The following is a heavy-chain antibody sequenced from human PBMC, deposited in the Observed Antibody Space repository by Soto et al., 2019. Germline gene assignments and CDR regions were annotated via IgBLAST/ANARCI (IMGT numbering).Heavy chain of an antibody. D-gene: IGHD6-13*01. CDR2: INRDGSKK. CDR3: ARDVSPGSSSVYLDAFDI. V-gene: IGHV3-7*05. CDR1: GFTLSAYW. J-gene: IGHJ3*02. Sequence: EVHLEESGGDLVQPGGSLRLSCAASGFTLSAYWMTWVRQAPGKGLEWVANINRDGSKKSYLDSVRGRFTISRDNVGNSLYLQMDSLRADDPALYYCARDVSPGSSSVYLDAFDIWGQGTMVTVSS.